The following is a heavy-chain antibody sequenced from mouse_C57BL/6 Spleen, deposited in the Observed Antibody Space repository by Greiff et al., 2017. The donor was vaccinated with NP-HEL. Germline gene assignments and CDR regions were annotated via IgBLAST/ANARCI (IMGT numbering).Heavy chain of an antibody. CDR3: ARVADSSGYVGNYAMDY. CDR1: GYTFTSYW. Sequence: QVQLQQPGAELVMPGASVKLSCKASGYTFTSYWMHWVKQRPGQGLEWIGEIDPSDSYTNYNQKFKGKSTLTVDKSSSTAYMQLSSLTSEDSAVYYCARVADSSGYVGNYAMDYWGQGTSVTVSS. V-gene: IGHV1-69*01. CDR2: IDPSDSYT. J-gene: IGHJ4*01. D-gene: IGHD3-2*02.